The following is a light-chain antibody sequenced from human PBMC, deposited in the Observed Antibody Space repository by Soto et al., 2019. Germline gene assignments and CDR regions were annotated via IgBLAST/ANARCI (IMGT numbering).Light chain of an antibody. J-gene: IGKJ1*01. CDR1: QSVSSY. CDR2: DAS. CDR3: QQRSNWPWT. V-gene: IGKV3-11*01. Sequence: EIVLTQSPATLSLSPGERATLSCRASQSVSSYLAWYQQKPGQAPRLLIYDASNSATGIPARFSGSGSGTDFTLTISSLEPEDGAVYYCQQRSNWPWTFGQGTKVEIK.